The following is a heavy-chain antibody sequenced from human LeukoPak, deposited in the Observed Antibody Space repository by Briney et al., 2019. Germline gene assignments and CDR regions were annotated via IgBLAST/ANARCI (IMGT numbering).Heavy chain of an antibody. V-gene: IGHV1-8*02. D-gene: IGHD3-10*01. J-gene: IGHJ4*02. Sequence: ASVKVSCKASGYTFTSYYMHWVRQATGQGLEWMGWMNPNSGNTGYAQKFQGRVTMTRNTSISTAYMELSSLRSEDTAVYYCARRLVRVGGRRQFDYWGQGTLVTVSS. CDR3: ARRLVRVGGRRQFDY. CDR1: GYTFTSYY. CDR2: MNPNSGNT.